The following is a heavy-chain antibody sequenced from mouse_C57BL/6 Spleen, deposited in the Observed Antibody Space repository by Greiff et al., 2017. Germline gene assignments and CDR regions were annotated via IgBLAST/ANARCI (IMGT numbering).Heavy chain of an antibody. J-gene: IGHJ1*03. V-gene: IGHV1-81*01. Sequence: VQLQQSGAELARPGASVKLSCKASGYTFTSYGMSWVKQRPGQGLEWIGDIYPSSGNTYYNEKFKGKATLTADKSSSTAYMELRSLTSEDSAVYFYSSDYYCSSSAEYFDVWGTGTTLTVSS. D-gene: IGHD1-1*01. CDR2: IYPSSGNT. CDR3: SSDYYCSSSAEYFDV. CDR1: GYTFTSYG.